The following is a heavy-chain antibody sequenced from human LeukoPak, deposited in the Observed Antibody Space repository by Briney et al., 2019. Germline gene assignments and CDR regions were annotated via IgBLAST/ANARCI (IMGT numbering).Heavy chain of an antibody. J-gene: IGHJ4*02. V-gene: IGHV4-4*02. CDR1: AGSISSSDW. CDR3: ARDPHCSSSRCPFDY. CDR2: IYQTESP. Sequence: PSGTLSLTCAVSAGSISSSDWWSWVRQPPGKGLEWIGYIYQTESPKYNASLQSRVTISLDRSKNQFSLKLTSVTAADTAVYYCARDPHCSSSRCPFDYWGQGALVTVSS. D-gene: IGHD2-2*01.